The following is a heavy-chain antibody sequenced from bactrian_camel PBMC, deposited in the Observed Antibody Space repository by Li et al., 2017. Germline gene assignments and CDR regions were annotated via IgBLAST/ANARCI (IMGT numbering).Heavy chain of an antibody. Sequence: HVQLVESGGGSVQAGGSLRLSCARSGYIYRRTGMGWFRQAPGKEREGVAAICRGGGSTDYTNSVKGRFTISQDNAKTMLCLQMNDLKPEDTAMYYCAADPACTGRYRHEQPGIPNDDYGRTGQGTQVTVS. CDR2: ICRGGGST. V-gene: IGHV3S54*01. J-gene: IGHJ4*01. CDR1: GYIYRRTG. D-gene: IGHD4*01.